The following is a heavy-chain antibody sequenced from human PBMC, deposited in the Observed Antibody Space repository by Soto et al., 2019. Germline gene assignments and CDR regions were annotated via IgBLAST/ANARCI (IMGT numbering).Heavy chain of an antibody. Sequence: QVQLVESGGGVVQPGRSLRLSCAASGFTFSSYAMHWVRRAPGKGLEWVAVISYDGNNKYYADSVKGRFTISRDNSKNTLFLQMNSLRAEDTAVYFCARSIDTRSLSYYYAVDVWGQGNTVTVSS. CDR3: ARSIDTRSLSYYYAVDV. CDR1: GFTFSSYA. D-gene: IGHD2-2*01. J-gene: IGHJ6*02. V-gene: IGHV3-30-3*01. CDR2: ISYDGNNK.